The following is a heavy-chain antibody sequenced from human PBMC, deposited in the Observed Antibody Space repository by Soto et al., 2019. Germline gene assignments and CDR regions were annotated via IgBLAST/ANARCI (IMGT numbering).Heavy chain of an antibody. D-gene: IGHD4-17*01. CDR1: GFTFSSYG. J-gene: IGHJ6*02. CDR3: ARVGDAYGDLYGMDV. Sequence: QVQLVESGGGVVQPGRSLRLSCAASGFTFSSYGMHWVRQAPGKGLEWVAVIWYDGSNKYYADSVKGRFTISRDNSKNTLYLQMNSLSAEDTAVYYCARVGDAYGDLYGMDVWGQGTTVTVSS. CDR2: IWYDGSNK. V-gene: IGHV3-33*01.